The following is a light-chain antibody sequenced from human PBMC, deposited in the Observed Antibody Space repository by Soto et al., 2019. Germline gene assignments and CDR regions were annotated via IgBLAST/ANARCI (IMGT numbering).Light chain of an antibody. J-gene: IGKJ4*01. CDR2: AAS. V-gene: IGKV1-8*01. Sequence: AIRMTQSPSSFSASTGDRVTTTCRASQGISSYLAWYQQKPGKAPKLLIYAASTLQSGVPSRFSGSGSGTDFTLTISCLQSEDFATYYCQQYYSYPQAFGGGTKVDIK. CDR1: QGISSY. CDR3: QQYYSYPQA.